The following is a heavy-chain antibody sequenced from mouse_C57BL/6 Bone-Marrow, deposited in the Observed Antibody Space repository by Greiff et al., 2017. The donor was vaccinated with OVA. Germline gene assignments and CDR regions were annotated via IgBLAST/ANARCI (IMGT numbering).Heavy chain of an antibody. CDR2: INPGSGGT. J-gene: IGHJ4*01. V-gene: IGHV1-54*01. Sequence: QVQLKESGAELVRPGTSVKVSCKASGYAFTNYLIEWVKQRPGQGLEWIGVINPGSGGTNYNEKFKGKATLTADKSSSTAYMQLSSLTSEDSAVYFCARNNIIRNGSSTFYAMDYWGQGTSVTVSS. CDR3: ARNNIIRNGSSTFYAMDY. D-gene: IGHD1-1*01. CDR1: GYAFTNYL.